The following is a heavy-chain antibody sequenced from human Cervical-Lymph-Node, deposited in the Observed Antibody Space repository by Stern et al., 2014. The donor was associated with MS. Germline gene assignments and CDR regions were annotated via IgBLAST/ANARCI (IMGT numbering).Heavy chain of an antibody. CDR1: GGTFSSYA. CDR3: AVTTVTPTDYYGMDV. Sequence: VQLEESGAEVKKPGSSVKVSCKASGGTFSSYAISWVRQAPGQGLEWMGGIIPIFGTTNYAQKFQGRVTITADESTSTAYMELSSLRSEDTAVYYCAVTTVTPTDYYGMDVWGQGTTVTVSS. CDR2: IIPIFGTT. V-gene: IGHV1-69*01. J-gene: IGHJ6*02. D-gene: IGHD4-17*01.